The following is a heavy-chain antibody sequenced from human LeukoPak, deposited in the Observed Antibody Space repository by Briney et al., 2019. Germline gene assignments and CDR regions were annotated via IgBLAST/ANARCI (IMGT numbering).Heavy chain of an antibody. CDR3: AREISSDRPTRFDF. Sequence: SGGSLRLSCAASGFTFNMYWMTWVRQAPGKGLEWVATIKMDGSQQSYADSVKGRFTVSRENAQNSLYLQMHSLRAEDTAFYYCAREISSDRPTRFDFWGRGTLVTVSS. D-gene: IGHD2-21*02. J-gene: IGHJ4*02. V-gene: IGHV3-7*01. CDR1: GFTFNMYW. CDR2: IKMDGSQQ.